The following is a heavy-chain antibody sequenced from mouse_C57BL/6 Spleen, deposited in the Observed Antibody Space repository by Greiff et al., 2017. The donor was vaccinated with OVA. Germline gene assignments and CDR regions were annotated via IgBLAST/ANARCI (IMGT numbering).Heavy chain of an antibody. V-gene: IGHV2-2*01. J-gene: IGHJ4*01. Sequence: VQLQESGPGLVQPSGFSLTSYGVHWVRQSPGKGLEWLGVIWSGGSTDYNAAFISRLSISKDNSKSQVFFKMNSLQADDTAIYYCANPPGVVASDYAMDYWGQGTSVTVSS. D-gene: IGHD1-1*01. CDR1: GFSLTSYG. CDR3: ANPPGVVASDYAMDY. CDR2: IWSGGST.